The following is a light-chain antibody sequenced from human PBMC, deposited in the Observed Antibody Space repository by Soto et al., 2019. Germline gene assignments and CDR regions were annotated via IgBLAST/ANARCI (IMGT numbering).Light chain of an antibody. V-gene: IGKV1-5*03. J-gene: IGKJ1*01. CDR3: QQYNSYSRT. CDR1: QSISAW. Sequence: DIQMTQSPSTVSTSVGDRVSINCRASQSISAWLAWYQQKPGKAPRLLIYKASTLEIGVPSRFSGSGSGTEFTLTISSLQPDDFATYYCQQYNSYSRTFGQGTKVDI. CDR2: KAS.